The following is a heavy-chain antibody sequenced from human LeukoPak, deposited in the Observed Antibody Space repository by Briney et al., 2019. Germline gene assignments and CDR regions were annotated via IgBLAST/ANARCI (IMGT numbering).Heavy chain of an antibody. CDR1: GGSISSYY. J-gene: IGHJ6*03. CDR3: ARGREWELVYYYYYMDV. CDR2: IFYSGTT. Sequence: SETLSLTCTVSGGSISSYYWNWIRQPPGKGLEWIGYIFYSGTTNYNPSLKSRVSMSVDTSKNQFSLKLSSLRSEDTAVYYCARGREWELVYYYYYMDVWGKGTTVTVSS. V-gene: IGHV4-59*01. D-gene: IGHD1-26*01.